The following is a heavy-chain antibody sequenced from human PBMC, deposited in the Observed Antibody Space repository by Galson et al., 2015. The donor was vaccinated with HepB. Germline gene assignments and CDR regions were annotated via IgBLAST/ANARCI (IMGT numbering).Heavy chain of an antibody. V-gene: IGHV1-69*13. Sequence: SVKVSCKASGGTFSSYAISRVRQAPGQGLEWMGGIIPIFGTANYAQKFQGRVTITADESTSTAYMELSSLRSEDTAVYYCASTARIVRSWLYGMDVWGHGTTVTVSS. CDR1: GGTFSSYA. CDR2: IIPIFGTA. J-gene: IGHJ6*02. CDR3: ASTARIVRSWLYGMDV. D-gene: IGHD3-22*01.